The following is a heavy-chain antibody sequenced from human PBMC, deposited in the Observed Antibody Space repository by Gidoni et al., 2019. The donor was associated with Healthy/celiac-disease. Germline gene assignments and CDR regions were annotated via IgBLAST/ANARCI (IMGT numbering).Heavy chain of an antibody. CDR1: GLTFDDYA. V-gene: IGHV3-9*01. Sequence: EVQLVESGGGLVQPGRSLRLSCAASGLTFDDYAMHWVRQAHGKGLEWVSGISWNSGSIVYADSVKCRFTISRDNAKNSLYLQMNSLRAEDTALYYCAKSVVGPTKRYYYYYGMDVWGQGTTVTVSS. CDR3: AKSVVGPTKRYYYYYGMDV. CDR2: ISWNSGSI. D-gene: IGHD1-26*01. J-gene: IGHJ6*02.